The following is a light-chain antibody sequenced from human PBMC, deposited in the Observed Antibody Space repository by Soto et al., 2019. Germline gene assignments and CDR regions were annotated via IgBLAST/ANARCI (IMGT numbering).Light chain of an antibody. CDR3: QQYGSSRT. CDR2: GAS. V-gene: IGKV3-20*01. Sequence: EIVLTQSPATLSLSPGDTATLSCRASQSVSSNYLAWYQQKPGQAPRLLIYGASSRISGIPDSFSGSGSGTDFTLTITRLEPEDFAMYYCQQYGSSRTFGQGTKVEIK. J-gene: IGKJ1*01. CDR1: QSVSSNY.